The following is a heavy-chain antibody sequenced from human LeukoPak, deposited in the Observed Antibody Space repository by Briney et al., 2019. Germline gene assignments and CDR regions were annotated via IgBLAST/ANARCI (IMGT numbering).Heavy chain of an antibody. D-gene: IGHD1-1*01. Sequence: SETLSLTCAVYGGSFSGYYWSWIRQPPGKGLEWIGEINHSGSTNYNPSLKSRVTISVDTSKNQFSLKLSSVAAADTAVYYCARNEDYWGQGTLVTVSS. CDR3: ARNEDY. CDR1: GGSFSGYY. CDR2: INHSGST. J-gene: IGHJ4*02. V-gene: IGHV4-34*01.